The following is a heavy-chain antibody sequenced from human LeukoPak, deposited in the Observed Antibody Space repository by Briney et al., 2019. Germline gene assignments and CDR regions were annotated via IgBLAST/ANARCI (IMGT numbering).Heavy chain of an antibody. J-gene: IGHJ4*02. Sequence: ASVNVSCKATVYTFTRDGISWVRQAPGQGLEWMGWNSSNSDNTNYAQKLQGRVTMTTDTSTNTAYMELRSLRSDDTALFFCARDWGSIKVIADYWGQGTLVTVSS. CDR3: ARDWGSIKVIADY. CDR1: VYTFTRDG. CDR2: NSSNSDNT. D-gene: IGHD7-27*01. V-gene: IGHV1-18*01.